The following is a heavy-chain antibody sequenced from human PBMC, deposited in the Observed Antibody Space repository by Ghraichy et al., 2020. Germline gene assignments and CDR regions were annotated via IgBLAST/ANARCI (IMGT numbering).Heavy chain of an antibody. V-gene: IGHV4-31*03. CDR3: ARATVTTYTDGAFFDY. J-gene: IGHJ4*02. CDR1: GGSISSGGYY. D-gene: IGHD4-17*01. CDR2: IYYSGST. Sequence: SETLSLTCTVSGGSISSGGYYWSWIRQHPGKGLEWIGYIYYSGSTYYNPSLKSRVTISVDTSKNQFSLKLSSVTAADTAVYYCARATVTTYTDGAFFDYWGQGTLVTVSS.